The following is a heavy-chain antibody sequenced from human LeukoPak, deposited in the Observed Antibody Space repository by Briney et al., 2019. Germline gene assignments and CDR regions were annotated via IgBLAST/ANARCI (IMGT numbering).Heavy chain of an antibody. CDR2: IYYSGNT. CDR1: GGSVSSNNYY. CDR3: AREFANLAAFDF. V-gene: IGHV4-61*01. Sequence: SEALSLTCTVSGGSVSSNNYYWSWIRQPPGKGLEWIGYIYYSGNTNYNPSLKSRVTISVDTSKNQFSLKLSSVTAAATAVYYCAREFANLAAFDFWGQGTMVTVSA. J-gene: IGHJ3*01.